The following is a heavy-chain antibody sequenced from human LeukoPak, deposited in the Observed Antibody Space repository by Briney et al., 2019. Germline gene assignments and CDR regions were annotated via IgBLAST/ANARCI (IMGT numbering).Heavy chain of an antibody. V-gene: IGHV1-24*01. D-gene: IGHD3-22*01. Sequence: ASVNVSCKVSGYTLTELSMHWARQAPGKGLEWMGGFDPEDGETIYAQKFQGRVTMTEDTSTDTAYMELSSLRSEDTAVYYCATDAGDSSGYYSVYFDYWGQGTLVTVSS. CDR2: FDPEDGET. CDR3: ATDAGDSSGYYSVYFDY. CDR1: GYTLTELS. J-gene: IGHJ4*02.